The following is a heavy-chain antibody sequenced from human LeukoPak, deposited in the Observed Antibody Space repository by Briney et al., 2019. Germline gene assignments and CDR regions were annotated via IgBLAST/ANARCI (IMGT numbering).Heavy chain of an antibody. Sequence: GGSLRLSCAASGFTFDDYAMHWVRQAPGKGLEWVSGISWNSGSIGYADSVKGRFTISRDNAKNSLYLQMNSLRPEDMALYYCASGEDYDFWSGYYRWGQGTLVTVSS. J-gene: IGHJ4*02. CDR3: ASGEDYDFWSGYYR. CDR2: ISWNSGSI. CDR1: GFTFDDYA. D-gene: IGHD3-3*01. V-gene: IGHV3-9*03.